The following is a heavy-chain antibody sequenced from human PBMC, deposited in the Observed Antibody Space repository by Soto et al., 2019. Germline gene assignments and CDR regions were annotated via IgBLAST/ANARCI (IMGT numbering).Heavy chain of an antibody. J-gene: IGHJ2*01. V-gene: IGHV3-23*01. CDR3: ASTILRSTTRPEYWYFDL. D-gene: IGHD3-3*01. CDR1: GFTFFKYA. Sequence: EVQLLESGGGLVQPGGSLRLSCAGSGFTFFKYAMNWVRQAPGKGLEWVSSISGGGDATFFPDSVRGRFAFSRDNSKNTVTLQMNSLGVDDTAVYYRASTILRSTTRPEYWYFDLWGRGTLVTVSS. CDR2: ISGGGDAT.